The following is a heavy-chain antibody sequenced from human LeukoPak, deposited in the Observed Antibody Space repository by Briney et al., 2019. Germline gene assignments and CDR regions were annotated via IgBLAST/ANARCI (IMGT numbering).Heavy chain of an antibody. CDR1: GYSISSGYY. D-gene: IGHD4-17*01. V-gene: IGHV4-38-2*01. CDR2: IYHSGST. Sequence: SETLSLTCAVSGYSISSGYYWGWIRQPPGKGLEWIGSIYHSGSTYYNPSLKSRVTISVDTSKNQFSLKLSSVTAADTAVYHCASQTVWFDPWGQGTLVTVSS. CDR3: ASQTVWFDP. J-gene: IGHJ5*02.